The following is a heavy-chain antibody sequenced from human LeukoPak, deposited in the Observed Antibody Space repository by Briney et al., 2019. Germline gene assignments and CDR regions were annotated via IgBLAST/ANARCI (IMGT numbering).Heavy chain of an antibody. CDR3: ARAQMVRGIIIKVFWYFDL. J-gene: IGHJ2*01. CDR1: SGXISSYY. V-gene: IGHV4-59*01. Sequence: SETLSLTCTVSSGXISSYYCSWIRQPPGKGLEWIGYSGNTNYNPSLKSRVTISVDTSKNQFSLKLSSVTAADTAVYYCARAQMVRGIIIKVFWYFDLWGRGTLVTVSS. D-gene: IGHD3-10*01. CDR2: SGNT.